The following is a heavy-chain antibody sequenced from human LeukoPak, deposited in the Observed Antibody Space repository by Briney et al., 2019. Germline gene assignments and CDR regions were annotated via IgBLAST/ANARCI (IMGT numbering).Heavy chain of an antibody. Sequence: GGSLRLSCAASGFTFSSYEMNWVRQAPGKGLERVSYISGGGGTIYYVDSVKGRFTISRDNAKNSLYLQMNSLRAEDTAVYYCARDFTVGATTYYGMDVWGQGTTVTVSS. CDR2: ISGGGGTI. V-gene: IGHV3-48*03. J-gene: IGHJ6*02. CDR1: GFTFSSYE. D-gene: IGHD1-26*01. CDR3: ARDFTVGATTYYGMDV.